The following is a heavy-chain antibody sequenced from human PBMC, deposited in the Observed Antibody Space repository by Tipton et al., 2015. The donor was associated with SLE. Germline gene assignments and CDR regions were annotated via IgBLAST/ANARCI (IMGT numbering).Heavy chain of an antibody. CDR3: ARGGSGGIYFDS. CDR1: GFTFSSYG. CDR2: IWYDGSNK. D-gene: IGHD3-16*01. Sequence: RSLRLSCTASGFTFSSYGIHWVRQAPGKGLEWVAVIWYDGSNKYYADSVKGRFTISRDNSKNTVFLQMKSLRDEDTAVYYCARGGSGGIYFDSWGQGTLVTVSS. J-gene: IGHJ4*02. V-gene: IGHV3-33*08.